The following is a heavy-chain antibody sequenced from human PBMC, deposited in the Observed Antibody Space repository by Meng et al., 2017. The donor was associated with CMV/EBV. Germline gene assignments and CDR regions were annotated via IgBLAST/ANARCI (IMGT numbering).Heavy chain of an antibody. J-gene: IGHJ6*02. CDR1: GYSFTSYL. V-gene: IGHV5-51*01. D-gene: IGHD5-12*01. CDR3: ARHSSWILGGMDV. CDR2: IHPGYSNT. Sequence: KVSCQGSGYSFTSYLIGWVRQMPGKGLAWMGIIHPGYSNTRYSPSFQGQVTISADKSSSTAYLQCSSLKAWDTAMYYCARHSSWILGGMDVWGQGTTVTVSS.